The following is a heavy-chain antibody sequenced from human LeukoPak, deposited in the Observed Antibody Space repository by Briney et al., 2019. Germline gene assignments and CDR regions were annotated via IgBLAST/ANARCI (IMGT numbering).Heavy chain of an antibody. D-gene: IGHD3-22*01. V-gene: IGHV1-24*01. CDR1: GYTLTELS. J-gene: IGHJ2*01. Sequence: ASVKVSCKVSGYTLTELSIHWVRQAPGKGREWMGGFDPENGETIYAQMFQGRVTMTEDTSIDTAYMELSSLRYEDTAVYYCATGSDTSGYWVWYFDLWGRGTLVTVSS. CDR2: FDPENGET. CDR3: ATGSDTSGYWVWYFDL.